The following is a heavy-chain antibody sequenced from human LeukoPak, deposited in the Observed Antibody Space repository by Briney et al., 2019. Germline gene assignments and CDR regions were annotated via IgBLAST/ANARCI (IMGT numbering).Heavy chain of an antibody. Sequence: ASVKVSCKVSGYTLTELSMHWVRQAPGQGLEWMGGIIPIFGTANYAQKFQGRVTITADESTSTAYMELSSLRSEDTAVYYCAPLLPSDAFDIWGQGTMVTVSS. CDR2: IIPIFGTA. J-gene: IGHJ3*02. V-gene: IGHV1-69*13. CDR3: APLLPSDAFDI. D-gene: IGHD2/OR15-2a*01. CDR1: GYTLTELS.